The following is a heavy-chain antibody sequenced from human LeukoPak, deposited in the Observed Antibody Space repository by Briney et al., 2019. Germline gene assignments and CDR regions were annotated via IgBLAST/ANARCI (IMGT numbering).Heavy chain of an antibody. J-gene: IGHJ4*02. V-gene: IGHV3-23*01. Sequence: GGSLRLSCAASGFTFSSYAMSWVRQAPGKGLEWVSAISGSGGRIYYADSVKGRFTISRDNSKNTLYLQMNSLRAEDTAVYYCAKPRVTDFWSGSTSGGDYWGQGTLVTVSS. CDR3: AKPRVTDFWSGSTSGGDY. D-gene: IGHD3-3*01. CDR1: GFTFSSYA. CDR2: ISGSGGRI.